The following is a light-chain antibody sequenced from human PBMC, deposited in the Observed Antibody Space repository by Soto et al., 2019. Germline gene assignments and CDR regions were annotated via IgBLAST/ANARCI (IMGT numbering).Light chain of an antibody. CDR3: YSYAGSDTLI. CDR1: SSDVGSSNY. CDR2: DVA. Sequence: QSALTQPRSVSGSPGQTVTISCTGSSSDVGSSNYMSWYQQHPGEAPKLVIYDVAQRPSGVPDRLSGSRSGKTASLTISGLQPDDEADYYCYSYAGSDTLIFGSGTKVTVL. V-gene: IGLV2-11*01. J-gene: IGLJ1*01.